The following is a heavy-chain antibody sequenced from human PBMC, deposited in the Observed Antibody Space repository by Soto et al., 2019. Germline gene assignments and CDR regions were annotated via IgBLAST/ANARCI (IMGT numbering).Heavy chain of an antibody. Sequence: SETLSLTCAVYGGSFSGYYWTWIRQPPGTGLEWIGEINHSGSTNYNPSLKSRVTISVDTSKNQFSLKLTSVTAADTAVYYCARDKITGLFDYWGQGTRVTSPQ. CDR3: ARDKITGLFDY. D-gene: IGHD2-8*02. CDR1: GGSFSGYY. CDR2: INHSGST. V-gene: IGHV4-34*01. J-gene: IGHJ4*02.